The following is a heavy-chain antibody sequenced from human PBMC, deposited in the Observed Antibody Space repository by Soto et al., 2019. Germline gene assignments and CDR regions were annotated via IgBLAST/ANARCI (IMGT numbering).Heavy chain of an antibody. CDR3: ARVKSSGYYAYFQH. CDR1: GYTFTGYY. CDR2: INPNSGGT. Sequence: GQVSCKASGYTFTGYYMHWVRQAPGQGLEWMGWINPNSGGTNYAQKFQGRVTMTRDTSISTAYMELSRLRSDDTAVYYCARVKSSGYYAYFQHWGQGTLVTVSS. J-gene: IGHJ1*01. V-gene: IGHV1-2*02. D-gene: IGHD3-22*01.